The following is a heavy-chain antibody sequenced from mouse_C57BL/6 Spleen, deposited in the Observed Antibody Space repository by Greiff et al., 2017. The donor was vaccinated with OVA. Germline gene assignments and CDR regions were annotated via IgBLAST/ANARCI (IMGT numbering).Heavy chain of an antibody. J-gene: IGHJ4*01. V-gene: IGHV5-4*01. CDR3: ARELNYAMDY. CDR1: GFTFSSYA. CDR2: ISDGGSYT. D-gene: IGHD1-3*01. Sequence: EVKLVESGGGLVKPGGSLKLPCAASGFTFSSYAMSWVRQTPEKRLEWVATISDGGSYTYYPDNVKGRFTISRDNAKNNLYLQMSHLKSEDTAMYYCARELNYAMDYWGQGTSVTVSS.